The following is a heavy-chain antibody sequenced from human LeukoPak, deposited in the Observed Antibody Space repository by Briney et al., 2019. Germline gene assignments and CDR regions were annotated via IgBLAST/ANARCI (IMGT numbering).Heavy chain of an antibody. CDR3: ARNYGGNSPPFEY. CDR2: IYYSGST. D-gene: IGHD4-23*01. Sequence: SETLSLTCTVSGGSISSYYWSWIRQPPGKGLEWIGYIYYSGSTNYNPSLKSRVTISVDTSKNQFSLKLSSVTAADTAVYYCARNYGGNSPPFEYWGQGTLVTVSS. J-gene: IGHJ4*02. CDR1: GGSISSYY. V-gene: IGHV4-59*08.